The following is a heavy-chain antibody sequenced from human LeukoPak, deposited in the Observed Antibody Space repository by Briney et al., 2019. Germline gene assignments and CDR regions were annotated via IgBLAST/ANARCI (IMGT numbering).Heavy chain of an antibody. CDR2: IIPIFGTA. Sequence: SVKVSCKASGYTFTSYGISWVRQAPGQGLEWMGRIIPIFGTANYAQKFQGRVTITTDESTSTAYMELSSLRSEDTAVYYCARERGFIAVAGAFDYWGQGTLVTVSS. D-gene: IGHD6-19*01. CDR3: ARERGFIAVAGAFDY. CDR1: GYTFTSYG. J-gene: IGHJ4*02. V-gene: IGHV1-69*05.